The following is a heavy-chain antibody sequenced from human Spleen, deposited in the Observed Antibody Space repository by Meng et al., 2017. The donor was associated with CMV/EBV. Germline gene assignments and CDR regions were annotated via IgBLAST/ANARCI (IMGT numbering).Heavy chain of an antibody. J-gene: IGHJ4*02. CDR2: IYHSGST. CDR1: GGSISSGGYS. V-gene: IGHV4-30-2*01. CDR3: ARARVVAAAGPGAFDY. D-gene: IGHD6-13*01. Sequence: RQLQESGSGLVTPSQNLSLTCSVAGGSISSGGYSWSWIRQPPAKRLEWIGYIYHSGSTYYNPSLTSRVSISVDRSKDQFSLKLSSVTAAVTAVYYCARARVVAAAGPGAFDYWGQGTLVTVSS.